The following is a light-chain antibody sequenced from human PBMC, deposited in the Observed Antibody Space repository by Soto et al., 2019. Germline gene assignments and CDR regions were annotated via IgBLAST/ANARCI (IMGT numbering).Light chain of an antibody. CDR1: SSNIGSNT. CDR2: DND. CDR3: AAWDDGLNEL. Sequence: QSVLIQPPSASGTPGQRVTISCSGSSSNIGSNTVNWYQQFPGRGPKLLIYDNDQRPSGVPGRFSGSKSGTSASLAISGLQSEDEADYYCAAWDDGLNELFGRGTKLTVL. J-gene: IGLJ2*01. V-gene: IGLV1-44*01.